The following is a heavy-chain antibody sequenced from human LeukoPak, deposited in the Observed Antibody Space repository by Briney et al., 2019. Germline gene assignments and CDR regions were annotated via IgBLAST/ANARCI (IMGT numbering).Heavy chain of an antibody. V-gene: IGHV4-31*11. CDR2: IYYSGST. CDR1: GGSISSGGYC. CDR3: ARLDSSGYYFDY. J-gene: IGHJ4*02. D-gene: IGHD3-22*01. Sequence: SETLSLTCAVSGGSISSGGYCWTWIRQHPGKGLEGIVYIYYSGSTYYTPSLKSRVTISVDTTKNQFSLKLSSVTAADTAVYYCARLDSSGYYFDYWGQGTLVTVSS.